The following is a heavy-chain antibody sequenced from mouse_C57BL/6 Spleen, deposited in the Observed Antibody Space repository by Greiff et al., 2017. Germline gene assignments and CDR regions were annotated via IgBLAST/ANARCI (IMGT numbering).Heavy chain of an antibody. CDR2: IRRKSSNYAT. J-gene: IGHJ3*01. Sequence: EVQVVESGGGLVQPKGSLKLSCAASGFTFNTYAMHWVRQAPGKGLEWVARIRRKSSNYATDYADSVKDRFTISRDDSQSMLYLQMNNLKTEHTAMYDWVTQLGQEAWCAYWGQGTLGTVSA. V-gene: IGHV10-3*01. CDR1: GFTFNTYA. CDR3: VTQLGQEAWCAY. D-gene: IGHD4-1*02.